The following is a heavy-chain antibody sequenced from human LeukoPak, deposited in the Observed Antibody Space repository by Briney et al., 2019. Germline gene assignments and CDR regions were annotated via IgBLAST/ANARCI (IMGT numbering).Heavy chain of an antibody. CDR3: ASGAGSSWFYS. J-gene: IGHJ5*01. D-gene: IGHD6-13*01. Sequence: QPGRSLRLSCAASGFSFSDENMNWVRQAPGRGLEWLSYIHSTGTTTFYADSVKGRFTISRDNAKNSLSLQMRSLRDEDTAVYYCASGAGSSWFYSWGQGTLVTVSS. CDR1: GFSFSDEN. V-gene: IGHV3-48*02. CDR2: IHSTGTTT.